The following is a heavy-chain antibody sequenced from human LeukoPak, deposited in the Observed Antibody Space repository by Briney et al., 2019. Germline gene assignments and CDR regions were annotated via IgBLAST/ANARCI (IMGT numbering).Heavy chain of an antibody. CDR3: ARDAQLSGSGSYGPFDY. D-gene: IGHD3-10*01. V-gene: IGHV4-31*03. CDR2: IYYSGST. J-gene: IGHJ4*02. Sequence: TSETLSLTCTVSGGSISSGGYYWSWIRQHPGKGLEWIGYIYYSGSTYYNPSLKSRVTISVDTSKNQFSLKQSSVTAADTAVYYCARDAQLSGSGSYGPFDYWGQGTLVTVSS. CDR1: GGSISSGGYY.